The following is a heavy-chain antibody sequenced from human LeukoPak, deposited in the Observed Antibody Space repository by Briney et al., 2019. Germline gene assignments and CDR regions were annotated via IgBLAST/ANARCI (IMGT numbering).Heavy chain of an antibody. D-gene: IGHD3-9*01. V-gene: IGHV4-38-2*01. CDR1: GYSISSGYY. CDR2: IYHSGST. Sequence: SETLSLTCAVSGYSISSGYYWGWIRQPPGNGLEWIGSIYHSGSTYYNPSLKSRVTISVDTSKNQFSLKLSSVTAADTAVYYCARSPMYYDILTGYFDYWGQGTLVTVSS. J-gene: IGHJ4*02. CDR3: ARSPMYYDILTGYFDY.